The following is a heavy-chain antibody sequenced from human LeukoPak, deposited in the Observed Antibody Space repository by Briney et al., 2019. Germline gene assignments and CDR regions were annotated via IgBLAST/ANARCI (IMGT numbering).Heavy chain of an antibody. D-gene: IGHD3-22*01. CDR2: INWNGGSA. J-gene: IGHJ4*02. CDR3: ARVPYYYDSSGYYHFDY. CDR1: GFTFDDYG. V-gene: IGHV3-20*04. Sequence: GGSLRLSCAASGFTFDDYGMSWVRQAPGKGLEWVSGINWNGGSAGYADSVKGRFTISRDNAKNSLYLQMNSLRAEDTALYYCARVPYYYDSSGYYHFDYWGQGTLVTVSS.